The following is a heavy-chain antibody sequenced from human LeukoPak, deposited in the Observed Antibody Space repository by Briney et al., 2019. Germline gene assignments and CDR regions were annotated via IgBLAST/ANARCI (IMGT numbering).Heavy chain of an antibody. D-gene: IGHD6-19*01. V-gene: IGHV3-33*01. CDR3: ARWTYSSGWYYDY. CDR1: GFTFSSYG. CDR2: IWYDGSNK. Sequence: PGRSLRLSCAASGFTFSSYGMHWVRQAPGKGLEWVAVIWYDGSNKYYADSVKGRFTISRDNAQNSLYLQMNSLRAGDTAVYYCARWTYSSGWYYDYWGQGTLVTVSS. J-gene: IGHJ4*02.